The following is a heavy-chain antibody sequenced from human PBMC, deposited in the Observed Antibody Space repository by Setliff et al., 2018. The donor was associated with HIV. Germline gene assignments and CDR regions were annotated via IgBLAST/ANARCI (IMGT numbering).Heavy chain of an antibody. CDR2: IYTSGST. D-gene: IGHD2-2*01. CDR1: GGSISSRSYY. CDR3: VRGYCSSTTCYDDYYYMDV. J-gene: IGHJ6*03. V-gene: IGHV4-61*02. Sequence: PSETLSLTCTVSGGSISSRSYYWSWIRQPAGKGLEWIGRIYTSGSTNYNPSLKSRVTISIDTSKNQFFLKLSSVTAADTAVYYCVRGYCSSTTCYDDYYYMDVWGKGSTVTVSS.